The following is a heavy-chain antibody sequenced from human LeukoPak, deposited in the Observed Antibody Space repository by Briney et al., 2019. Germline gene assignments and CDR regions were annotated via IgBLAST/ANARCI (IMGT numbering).Heavy chain of an antibody. V-gene: IGHV1-69*05. Sequence: SVKVSCKASGGTFSSSAISWVRQAPGQGLEWMGGIIPIFGTANYAQKLQGRVTMTTDTSTSTAYMELRSLRSDDTAVYYCARDFRSIVVVPAAIPFGPNWFDPWGQGTLVTVSS. CDR3: ARDFRSIVVVPAAIPFGPNWFDP. J-gene: IGHJ5*02. D-gene: IGHD2-2*02. CDR2: IIPIFGTA. CDR1: GGTFSSSA.